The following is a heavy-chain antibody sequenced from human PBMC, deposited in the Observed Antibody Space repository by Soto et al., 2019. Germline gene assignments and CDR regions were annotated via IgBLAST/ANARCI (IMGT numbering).Heavy chain of an antibody. V-gene: IGHV3-7*03. CDR1: GFIFRTSW. CDR2: INGDGGEI. CDR3: ARDVGPNTLDY. Sequence: EVQLVESGGGLVQPGGSLRLSCEASGFIFRTSWMTWVRQPPGKGLEWVASINGDGGEIYYVGSVRVRFTVSRDNAKNALYLQMNSLRAEDTAVYYCARDVGPNTLDYWGQGTLVTVSS. J-gene: IGHJ4*02.